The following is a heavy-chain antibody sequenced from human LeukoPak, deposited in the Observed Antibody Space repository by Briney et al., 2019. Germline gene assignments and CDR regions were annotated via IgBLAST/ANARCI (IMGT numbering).Heavy chain of an antibody. D-gene: IGHD1-26*01. CDR2: INPNSGGT. CDR3: ARGSKWEPPQPVYYYYMDV. Sequence: ASVKVSCKASGYTFTGYYMHWVRQAPGQGLEWMGWINPNSGGTNYAQKFQGRVTMTRDTSISTAYMELSSLRSEDTAVYYCARGSKWEPPQPVYYYYMDVWGKGTTVTISS. J-gene: IGHJ6*03. CDR1: GYTFTGYY. V-gene: IGHV1-2*02.